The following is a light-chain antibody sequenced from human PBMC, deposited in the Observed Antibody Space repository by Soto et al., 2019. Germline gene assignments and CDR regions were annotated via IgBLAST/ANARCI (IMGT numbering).Light chain of an antibody. V-gene: IGLV1-44*01. CDR1: SSNMGSNT. CDR3: AAWDGSLNHIL. J-gene: IGLJ2*01. CDR2: NDN. Sequence: QLVLTQPPSASGTPGQGVAIPCSGSSSNMGSNTVNWYQHLPGTAPKLLIYNDNQRPSGVPDRFFGSKSGTSASLAITGLQSEDEADYYCAAWDGSLNHILFGGGTQLTVL.